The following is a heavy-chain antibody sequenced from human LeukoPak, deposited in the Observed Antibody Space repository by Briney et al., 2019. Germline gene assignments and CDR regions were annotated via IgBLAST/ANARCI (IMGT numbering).Heavy chain of an antibody. J-gene: IGHJ5*02. CDR2: IDASGGGT. V-gene: IGHV3-23*01. D-gene: IGHD6-19*01. CDR1: SHYA. Sequence: GESLRLSCAAFSHYAMYWVRQAPGKGLEGVSSIDASGGGTYYADSVKGRFTISRDNSKNTFYLQMNNLRAEDTAVYFCARGSGSGWYGWFAPWGQGTLVTVSS. CDR3: ARGSGSGWYGWFAP.